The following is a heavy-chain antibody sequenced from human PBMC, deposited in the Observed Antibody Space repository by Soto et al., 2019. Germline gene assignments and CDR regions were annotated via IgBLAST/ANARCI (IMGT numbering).Heavy chain of an antibody. J-gene: IGHJ6*02. Sequence: GGSLRLCCAASVFTSSYSWVSWVRQAPVKGLEWLCLIKSNSDGATTYYSAPVKGIFTISRDDSTNMLYLQMSSLKTEDTAMYYCARGASVLWFGELLPEDYYGMDVWGQGTTVTVSS. CDR3: ARGASVLWFGELLPEDYYGMDV. V-gene: IGHV3-15*01. CDR2: IKSNSDGATT. D-gene: IGHD3-10*01. CDR1: VFTSSYSW.